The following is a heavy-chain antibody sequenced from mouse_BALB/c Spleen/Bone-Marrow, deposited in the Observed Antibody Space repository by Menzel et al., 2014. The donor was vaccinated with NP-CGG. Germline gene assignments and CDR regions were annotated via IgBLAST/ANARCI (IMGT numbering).Heavy chain of an antibody. J-gene: IGHJ1*01. D-gene: IGHD2-4*01. CDR2: ISYSGST. CDR1: GDSITSGY. V-gene: IGHV3-8*02. Sequence: EVQLQQSGPSLVKPSQTLSLTCSVTGDSITSGYWNWIRKFPGNKLEYMGYISYSGSTYYNPSLKSRISITRDTSKNQYYLQLNSVTTEDTATYYCARWGDYDGYFDVWGAGTTVTVSS. CDR3: ARWGDYDGYFDV.